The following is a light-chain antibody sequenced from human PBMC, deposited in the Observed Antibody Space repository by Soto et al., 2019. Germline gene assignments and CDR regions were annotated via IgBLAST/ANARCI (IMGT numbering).Light chain of an antibody. CDR2: AAS. V-gene: IGKV1-9*01. CDR1: QGTSSY. J-gene: IGKJ1*01. Sequence: DIQLTQSPSFLSASVGDRVTITCRASQGTSSYLAWYQQKPGKAPNLLIYAASTLQSGDPSRFSGSGSGTEFTLTISSLQPEDFATYYCQQLNSYPWTFGQGTKMEIK. CDR3: QQLNSYPWT.